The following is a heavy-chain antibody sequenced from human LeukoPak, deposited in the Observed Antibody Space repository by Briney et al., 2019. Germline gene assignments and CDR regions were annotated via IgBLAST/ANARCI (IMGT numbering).Heavy chain of an antibody. V-gene: IGHV3-74*01. CDR1: GFTLSSYW. CDR2: INSDGSST. Sequence: GGSLRLSCAASGFTLSSYWMHWVRQAPGNLLVWVSRINSDGSSTSYADSVKGRFTISRDNAKNSLYLQMNSLRAEDTAVYYCARTAATEGDYYYYMDVWGKGTTVTVSS. D-gene: IGHD2-15*01. J-gene: IGHJ6*03. CDR3: ARTAATEGDYYYYMDV.